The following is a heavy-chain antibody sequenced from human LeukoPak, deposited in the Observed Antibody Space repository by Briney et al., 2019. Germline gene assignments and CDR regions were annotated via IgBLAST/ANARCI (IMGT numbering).Heavy chain of an antibody. V-gene: IGHV1-46*01. D-gene: IGHD5-18*01. CDR3: AREPMDTYYFGY. CDR2: LNPGRGNT. Sequence: ASVKVSCKASGYTFSSYYMHWVRQAPGQGLEWMGILNPGRGNTGYAQKFQGRVTMTRDTSTSTVYMELSSLRSEDTAVYYCAREPMDTYYFGYWGQGTLVTVSS. CDR1: GYTFSSYY. J-gene: IGHJ4*02.